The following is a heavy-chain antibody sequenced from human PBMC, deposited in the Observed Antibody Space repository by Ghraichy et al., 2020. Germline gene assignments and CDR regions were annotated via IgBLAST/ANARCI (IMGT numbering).Heavy chain of an antibody. CDR1: GGSISSYY. V-gene: IGHV4-59*01. CDR2: IYYNIYNSGST. CDR3: ARAPPGTLRYYFDY. Sequence: SETLSLTCTVSGGSISSYYWSWIRQPPGKGLEWIAYIYYNIYNSGSTNYNPSLKSRVTISVDASKTQFSLRLSSVTAADTAVYYCARAPPGTLRYYFDYWGQGTLVTVSS. J-gene: IGHJ4*02. D-gene: IGHD3-10*01.